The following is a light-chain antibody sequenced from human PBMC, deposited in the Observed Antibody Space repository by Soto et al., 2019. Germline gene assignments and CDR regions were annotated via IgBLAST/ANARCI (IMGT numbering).Light chain of an antibody. CDR1: HIISTY. CDR2: RAS. CDR3: QQSYNSPPWT. J-gene: IGKJ1*01. Sequence: DIQMTQSPSSLSASVGDRVTISCRASHIISTYLNWYQQKPGTAPRLLISRASSVKSGVPPRFRGRGSVRDFTLTISSLRPEDIATYFCQQSYNSPPWTFGQGTKVEVK. V-gene: IGKV1-39*01.